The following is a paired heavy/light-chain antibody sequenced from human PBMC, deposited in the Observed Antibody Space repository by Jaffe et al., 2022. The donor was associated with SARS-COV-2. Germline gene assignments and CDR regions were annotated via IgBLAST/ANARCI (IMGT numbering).Light chain of an antibody. CDR2: QDT. CDR3: QAWDSITGSVV. CDR1: KLGDKY. J-gene: IGLJ2*01. V-gene: IGLV3-1*01. Sequence: SYELTQPPSVSVSPGQTASITCSGDKLGDKYACWYQQKPGQSPVLVIYQDTKRPSGIPERFSGSNSGNTATLTVSGTQAMDEADYYCQAWDSITGSVVFGGGTKLIVL.
Heavy chain of an antibody. CDR2: IKQDGSEK. V-gene: IGHV3-7*03. CDR1: GSTFSTYW. D-gene: IGHD4-4*01. J-gene: IGHJ6*02. CDR3: ARRVTPHLGYGMDV. Sequence: EVQLVESGGGLVQPGGSLRLSCAASGSTFSTYWMSWVRQAPGKGLEWVANIKQDGSEKYYVDSVKGRFTISRDNAKNSLYLQMSSLRAEDTALYYCARRVTPHLGYGMDVWGQGTTVTVSS.